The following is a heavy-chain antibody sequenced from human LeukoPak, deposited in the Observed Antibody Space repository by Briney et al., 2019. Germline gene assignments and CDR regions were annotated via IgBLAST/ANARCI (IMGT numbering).Heavy chain of an antibody. Sequence: ASVKVSCKASGYTFTHYGISWVRQPPGSGLEGMGWISAYNGNTNYAQKLRGRVTVTTDSSTSTAYMELRSLRSDDTAVYYCARDYDPSGFCYVAWYFDLWGRGTLVTVSS. CDR2: ISAYNGNT. J-gene: IGHJ2*01. CDR1: GYTFTHYG. V-gene: IGHV1-18*01. CDR3: ARDYDPSGFCYVAWYFDL. D-gene: IGHD3-22*01.